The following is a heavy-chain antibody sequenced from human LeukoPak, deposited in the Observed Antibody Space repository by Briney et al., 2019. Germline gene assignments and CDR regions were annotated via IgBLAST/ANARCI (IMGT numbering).Heavy chain of an antibody. CDR2: IYYSGSA. Sequence: SETLSLTCTVSGGSISSYYWSWIRQPPGKGLGWIGYIYYSGSANYNPSLKSRVTISVDTSKNQFSLKLSSVTAADTAVYYCASSSSGSYLYYFDYWGQGTLVTVSS. V-gene: IGHV4-59*01. D-gene: IGHD1-26*01. J-gene: IGHJ4*02. CDR3: ASSSSGSYLYYFDY. CDR1: GGSISSYY.